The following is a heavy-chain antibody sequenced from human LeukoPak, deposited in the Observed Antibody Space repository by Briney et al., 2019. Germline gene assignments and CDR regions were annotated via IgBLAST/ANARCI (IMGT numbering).Heavy chain of an antibody. V-gene: IGHV1-3*01. D-gene: IGHD3-22*01. Sequence: ASVKVSCKASGYTFTSYAMHWVRQAPGQRLEWMGWINAGNGNTKYSQKFQGRVTITRDTSASTAYMELSSLRSEDTAVYYCVRDYDSSGYYDYWGQGTLVTVSS. CDR1: GYTFTSYA. CDR3: VRDYDSSGYYDY. CDR2: INAGNGNT. J-gene: IGHJ4*02.